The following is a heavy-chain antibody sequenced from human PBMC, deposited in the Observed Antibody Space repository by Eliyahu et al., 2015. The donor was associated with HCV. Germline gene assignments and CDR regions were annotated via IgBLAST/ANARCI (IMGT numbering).Heavy chain of an antibody. V-gene: IGHV4-4*07. CDR1: NGSISGDY. J-gene: IGHJ5*02. CDR3: ARGRCTSSSCQLGFDP. Sequence: QVQPQESGPGLVKPSETLSLTCTVFNGSISGDYWNWIRQPAGKGLEWIGRIYKNGNSNYNPSLKGRVTMSLDTSKNQFSLKLSSVTAADTAVYYCARGRCTSSSCQLGFDPWGQGTQVTVSS. CDR2: IYKNGNS. D-gene: IGHD3-22*01.